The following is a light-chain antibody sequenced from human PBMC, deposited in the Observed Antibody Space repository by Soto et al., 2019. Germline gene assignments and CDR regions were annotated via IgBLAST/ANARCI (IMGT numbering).Light chain of an antibody. CDR3: QQYYSTPRT. V-gene: IGKV4-1*01. J-gene: IGKJ1*01. CDR2: WAS. Sequence: DIVMTQSPDSLAVSLGERATINFKSSQCVLYSSNNKNYLAWYQQKPGQPPKLLIYWASTRESGVPDRFSGSGSGTDFTLTISSLQAEDVAVYYCQQYYSTPRTFGQGTKVDIK. CDR1: QCVLYSSNNKNY.